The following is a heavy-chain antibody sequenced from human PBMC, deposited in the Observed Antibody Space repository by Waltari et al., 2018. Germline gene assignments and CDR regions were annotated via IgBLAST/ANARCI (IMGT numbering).Heavy chain of an antibody. Sequence: QVQLVQSGAEVKKPGSSVKVSCKASGGTFSSYAISWVRQAPGQGLEWMGGIIPILGIANYAQKFQGRVTITADESTSTAYMELSSLRSEDTAVYYCARDFVAAARGVGYFDLWGRGTLVTVSS. J-gene: IGHJ2*01. D-gene: IGHD6-13*01. CDR1: GGTFSSYA. CDR2: IIPILGIA. V-gene: IGHV1-69*04. CDR3: ARDFVAAARGVGYFDL.